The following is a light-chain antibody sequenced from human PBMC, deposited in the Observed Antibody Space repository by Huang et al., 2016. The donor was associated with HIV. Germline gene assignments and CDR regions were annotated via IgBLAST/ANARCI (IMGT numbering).Light chain of an antibody. CDR3: QQYSRSAT. CDR1: QSVTIW. CDR2: KAS. Sequence: DIQMTQSPSTLSAAVGDRVTITCRASQSVTIWLAWFQQKPGKAPKLLIYKASTLESGVPTRFSGSGSETEFTLTIDSLQPDDVATYYCQQYSRSATFGQGTNLEIK. J-gene: IGKJ2*01. V-gene: IGKV1-5*03.